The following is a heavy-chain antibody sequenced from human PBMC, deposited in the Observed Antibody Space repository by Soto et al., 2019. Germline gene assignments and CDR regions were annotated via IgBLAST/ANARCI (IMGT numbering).Heavy chain of an antibody. D-gene: IGHD2-2*01. CDR2: ISGSGGST. CDR1: GHTFHNYA. V-gene: IGHV3-23*01. J-gene: IGHJ4*01. CDR3: AKVSRGIGVVPAARN. Sequence: EVQLLESGGGLEQPGGSLRLSCVGSGHTFHNYAMTWVRQAPGKGLEWVSGISGSGGSTYYADSVRGRFTISRDDSKNTLYCQMNSLRAEDTAVYYCAKVSRGIGVVPAARNWGHGTLVTVSS.